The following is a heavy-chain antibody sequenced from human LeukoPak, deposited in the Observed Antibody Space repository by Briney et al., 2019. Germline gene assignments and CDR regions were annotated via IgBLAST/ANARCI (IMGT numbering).Heavy chain of an antibody. V-gene: IGHV1-18*01. CDR3: ARDGRYSSGYTHLDY. CDR1: GDTFTSYG. Sequence: ASVKVSCKATGDTFTSYGISWVRQAPRQGLERMGCSSAYSGNTNYAQKLQSRVTMTTDTSTSTAYVELRSLRSDDAAVYYCARDGRYSSGYTHLDYLGQGTLVTVSS. J-gene: IGHJ4*02. CDR2: SSAYSGNT. D-gene: IGHD6-19*01.